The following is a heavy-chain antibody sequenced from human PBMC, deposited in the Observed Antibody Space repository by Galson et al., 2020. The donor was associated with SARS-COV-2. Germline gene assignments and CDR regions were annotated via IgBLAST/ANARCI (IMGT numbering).Heavy chain of an antibody. CDR1: GFTFSDYW. CDR2: INSYGNST. J-gene: IGHJ4*02. Sequence: GGSLRLFCAASGFTFSDYWMHWVRQAPGKGLVWVSRINSYGNSTNYADSVRGRFTVSRDNAKNMLYLQMNSLRAEDTAVYYCARHSSGDYWGQGTLVTVSS. CDR3: ARHSSGDY. V-gene: IGHV3-74*01. D-gene: IGHD3-22*01.